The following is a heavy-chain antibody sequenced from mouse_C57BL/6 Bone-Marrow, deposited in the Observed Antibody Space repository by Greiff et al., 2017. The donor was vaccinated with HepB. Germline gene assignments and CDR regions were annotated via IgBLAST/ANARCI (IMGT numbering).Heavy chain of an antibody. CDR2: TFYSGIT. J-gene: IGHJ4*01. Sequence: EVKLQESGPSLVRPSQTLSLTCTVTGFSINSDCYWIWIRQFPGNKLEYIGYTFYSGITYYNPSLESRTYITRDTSKTQFSLKLSSVTTEDTATYYCARASYYYGSSPYAMDYWGQGTSVTVSS. CDR1: GFSINSDCY. CDR3: ARASYYYGSSPYAMDY. V-gene: IGHV3-3*01. D-gene: IGHD1-1*01.